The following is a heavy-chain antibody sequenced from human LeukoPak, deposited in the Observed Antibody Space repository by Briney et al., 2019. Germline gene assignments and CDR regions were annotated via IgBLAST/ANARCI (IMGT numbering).Heavy chain of an antibody. CDR1: GYTFTGYY. CDR2: INPNSGGT. Sequence: ASVKVSCKASGYTFTGYYIHWVRQAPGQGLEWMGSINPNSGGTNYAQKFQGRITMTWDTSINTAYMELSRLRSDDTAVYYCVRLRRYGPIIFLGYFDYWGQGTLVTVSS. V-gene: IGHV1-2*02. J-gene: IGHJ4*02. D-gene: IGHD5-18*01. CDR3: VRLRRYGPIIFLGYFDY.